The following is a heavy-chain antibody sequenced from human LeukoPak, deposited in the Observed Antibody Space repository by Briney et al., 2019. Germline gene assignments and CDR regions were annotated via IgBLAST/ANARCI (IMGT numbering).Heavy chain of an antibody. D-gene: IGHD5-24*01. Sequence: SETLSLTCTVSGGSISSYYWSWIRQPPGKGLEWIGYIYYSGSTNYNPSLKSRVTISVDTSKNQFSLKLNSVTAADTAVYYCAHVEMATITDYYYMDVWGKGTTVTVSS. CDR1: GGSISSYY. J-gene: IGHJ6*03. V-gene: IGHV4-59*01. CDR3: AHVEMATITDYYYMDV. CDR2: IYYSGST.